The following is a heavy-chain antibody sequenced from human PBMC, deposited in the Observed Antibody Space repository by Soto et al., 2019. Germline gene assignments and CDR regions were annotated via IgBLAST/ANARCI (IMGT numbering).Heavy chain of an antibody. D-gene: IGHD6-19*01. J-gene: IGHJ4*02. Sequence: QVQLQESGPGLVKPSETLSLTCTVSGGSISSYYWSWIRQPPGKGLEWIGYIYYSGSTNYNPSLKRRVTISVDTSKNQFSLKLSSVPAADTAVYYCATSSGWYFDYWGQGTLVTVSS. CDR1: GGSISSYY. CDR2: IYYSGST. CDR3: ATSSGWYFDY. V-gene: IGHV4-59*01.